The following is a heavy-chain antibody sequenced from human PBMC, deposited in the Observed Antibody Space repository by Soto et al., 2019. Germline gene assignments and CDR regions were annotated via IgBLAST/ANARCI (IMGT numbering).Heavy chain of an antibody. CDR1: GFTFGSYW. Sequence: GGSLRLSCAASGFTFGSYWMHWVRQVPGKGLVWVSRISSDGSITNYADSVKGRFSISRDNAKNTLYLQMNSLRAEDTAVYYCVRYHRRAGGSYRTDYWGQGALVTVSS. J-gene: IGHJ4*02. CDR2: ISSDGSIT. V-gene: IGHV3-74*01. CDR3: VRYHRRAGGSYRTDY. D-gene: IGHD3-16*02.